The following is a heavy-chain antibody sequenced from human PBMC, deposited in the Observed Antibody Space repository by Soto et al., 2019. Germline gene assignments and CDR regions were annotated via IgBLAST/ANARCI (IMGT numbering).Heavy chain of an antibody. D-gene: IGHD2-15*01. CDR2: ISSSSSYI. CDR1: GFTFISYS. J-gene: IGHJ4*02. CDR3: ARVIGYCSGGSCYQISALDY. V-gene: IGHV3-21*01. Sequence: KPGGSLRLSCAASGFTFISYSMNWVRQAPGKGLEWVSSISSSSSYIYYADSVKGRFTISRDNAKNSLYLQMNSLRAEDTAVYYCARVIGYCSGGSCYQISALDYWGQGTLVTVSS.